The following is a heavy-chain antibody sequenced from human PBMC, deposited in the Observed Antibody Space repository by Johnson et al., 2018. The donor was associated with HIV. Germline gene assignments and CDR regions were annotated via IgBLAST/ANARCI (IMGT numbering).Heavy chain of an antibody. CDR3: AKEASGWYHAGDAFDL. D-gene: IGHD6-19*01. V-gene: IGHV3-30*18. CDR1: GFTFSSYG. J-gene: IGHJ3*01. CDR2: ISYDGSNK. Sequence: HVQLVESGGGVVQPGRSLRLSCAASGFTFSSYGMHWVRQAPGKGLEWVAVISYDGSNKYYADSVKGRFTISRDNSKNTLYLQMNSLRAEDTAVYYCAKEASGWYHAGDAFDLWGQGTMVTVSS.